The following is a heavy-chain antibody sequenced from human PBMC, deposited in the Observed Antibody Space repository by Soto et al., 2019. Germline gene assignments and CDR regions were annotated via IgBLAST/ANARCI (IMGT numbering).Heavy chain of an antibody. CDR3: AHRRRYYDSSGYYYLDY. CDR1: GISLSTSGVG. J-gene: IGHJ4*02. D-gene: IGHD3-22*01. Sequence: QITLKESGPTLVKPTQTLTLTCTFSGISLSTSGVGVGWIRQPPGKALEWLALIYWDDDKRYSPSLKSRLTITKDTSKNQVVLTMTNMDPVDTATYYCAHRRRYYDSSGYYYLDYWGQGTLVTVSS. CDR2: IYWDDDK. V-gene: IGHV2-5*02.